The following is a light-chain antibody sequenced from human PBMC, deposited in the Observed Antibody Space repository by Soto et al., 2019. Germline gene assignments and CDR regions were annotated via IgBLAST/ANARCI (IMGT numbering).Light chain of an antibody. CDR2: EVS. J-gene: IGLJ3*02. Sequence: QSVLTQPASVSGSPGQSITISCTGTSSDVGGYNYVSWYQQHPGKAPKLMIYEVSNRPSGVSNRFAGSKSGNTASLTISGLQADDEADYYCSSYTSSSTGVFGGGTKVTVL. CDR3: SSYTSSSTGV. CDR1: SSDVGGYNY. V-gene: IGLV2-14*01.